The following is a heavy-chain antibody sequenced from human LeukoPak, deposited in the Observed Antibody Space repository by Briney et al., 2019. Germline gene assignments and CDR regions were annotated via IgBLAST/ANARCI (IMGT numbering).Heavy chain of an antibody. V-gene: IGHV7-4-1*02. CDR1: GYPFSAHF. CDR3: VRGTPTPGMDY. D-gene: IGHD3-10*01. J-gene: IGHJ4*02. Sequence: ASVKVSCKASGYPFSAHFLNWVRQAPGQGLEWMGNINTTTGNPRYAQDFTGRFVFSLDTSVSTAYLQITSLKADDTAAYYCVRGTPTPGMDYWGQGTQVTVSS. CDR2: INTTTGNP.